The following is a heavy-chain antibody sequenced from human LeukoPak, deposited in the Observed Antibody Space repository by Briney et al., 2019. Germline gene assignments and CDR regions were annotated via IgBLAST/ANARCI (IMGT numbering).Heavy chain of an antibody. CDR3: AKGRKQWLVRGGYFDY. D-gene: IGHD6-19*01. Sequence: PGGSLRLSCAASGFTFSSYSMNWIRQAPGKGLEWVSYISSSGSTIYYADSVKGRFTISRDNSKNTLYLQMNSLRAEDTAVYYCAKGRKQWLVRGGYFDYWGQGTLVTVSS. CDR1: GFTFSSYS. CDR2: ISSSGSTI. J-gene: IGHJ4*02. V-gene: IGHV3-48*01.